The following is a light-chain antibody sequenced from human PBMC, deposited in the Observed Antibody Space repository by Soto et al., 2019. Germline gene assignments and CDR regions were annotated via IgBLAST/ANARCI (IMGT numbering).Light chain of an antibody. CDR1: QGIRND. J-gene: IGKJ1*01. V-gene: IGKV1-6*01. CDR3: LQDYTYPRT. Sequence: AIQMNQSPSPLSASVGERVNITCRASQGIRNDLAWYQQRPGAAHKLLIFASSNLQTGVPSRFRGSGSCTDFTLTISSLLPDDFATYYCLQDYTYPRTFGQGTKVEI. CDR2: ASS.